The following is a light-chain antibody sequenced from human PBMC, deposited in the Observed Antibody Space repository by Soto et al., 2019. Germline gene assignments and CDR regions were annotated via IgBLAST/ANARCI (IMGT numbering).Light chain of an antibody. V-gene: IGKV2-28*01. J-gene: IGKJ5*01. Sequence: IVMNQSALSLPVTPGQPASISCRSSQSLLHSNGSNYLDWYLQKPGQSPQPLIYLGSNRASGVPDRFSGSGSGTDFTFPIRSMKPEDIATDDCQHYSHIITFCQGTRLENK. CDR1: QSLLHSNGSNY. CDR3: QHYSHIIT. CDR2: LGS.